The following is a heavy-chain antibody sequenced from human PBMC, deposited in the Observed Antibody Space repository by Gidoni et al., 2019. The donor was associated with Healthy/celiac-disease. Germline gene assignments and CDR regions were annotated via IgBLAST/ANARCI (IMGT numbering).Heavy chain of an antibody. D-gene: IGHD6-19*01. J-gene: IGHJ4*02. CDR1: RFPFADYA. Sequence: EVQLVESGGGLVQPGRSLRLSCAASRFPFADYAMHWVRQAPGKGLEGVAGISWNSGSIGYADSVKGRFTISRDNAKNALYLQMNSLRAEDTALYYCAKTPYSSGWYAYPYYFDYWGQGTLVTVSS. CDR2: ISWNSGSI. CDR3: AKTPYSSGWYAYPYYFDY. V-gene: IGHV3-9*01.